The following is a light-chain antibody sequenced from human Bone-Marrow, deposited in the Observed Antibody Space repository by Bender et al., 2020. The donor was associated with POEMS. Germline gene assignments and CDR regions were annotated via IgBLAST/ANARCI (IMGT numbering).Light chain of an antibody. Sequence: SYELTQALSVSVALGQTARIACGGNNIGSKNVHWYQQRPGQAPVLVIYRDSYRPSGIPERFSGSNSGNTATLTLNRVEAGDEADFYCQVWDRSSDLVFFGGGTKLTVL. CDR1: NIGSKN. V-gene: IGLV3-21*04. CDR2: RDS. J-gene: IGLJ2*01. CDR3: QVWDRSSDLVF.